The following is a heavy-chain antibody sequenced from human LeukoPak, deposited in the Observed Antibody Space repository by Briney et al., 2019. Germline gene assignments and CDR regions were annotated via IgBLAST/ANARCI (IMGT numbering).Heavy chain of an antibody. CDR3: ARFCSGYSCYSKDY. V-gene: IGHV4-61*09. Sequence: SQTLSLTCTVSGGSLTSGSYYWSWMRRPAGKGLEWIGHIYTSGSTNYNPSLKSRVTISVDTSKKQFSLNLTSVTAADTAGYYCARFCSGYSCYSKDYWGQGTLVTVSS. CDR1: GGSLTSGSYY. J-gene: IGHJ4*02. CDR2: IYTSGST. D-gene: IGHD2-15*01.